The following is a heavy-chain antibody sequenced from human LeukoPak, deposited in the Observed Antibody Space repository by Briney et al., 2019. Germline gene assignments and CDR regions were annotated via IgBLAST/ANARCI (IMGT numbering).Heavy chain of an antibody. CDR1: GGSFSGYY. CDR3: ARRRFVRGPDVVNPFDY. D-gene: IGHD2-8*01. J-gene: IGHJ4*02. V-gene: IGHV4-34*01. Sequence: SETLSLTCAVYGGSFSGYYRSWIRQPPGKGLEWIGEINHSGSTNYNPSLKSRVTISVDTSKNQFSLKLSSVTAADTAVYYCARRRFVRGPDVVNPFDYWGQGTLVTVSS. CDR2: INHSGST.